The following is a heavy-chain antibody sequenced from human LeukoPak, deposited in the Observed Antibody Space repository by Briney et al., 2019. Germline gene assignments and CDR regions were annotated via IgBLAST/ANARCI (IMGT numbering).Heavy chain of an antibody. D-gene: IGHD6-13*01. CDR3: AKDKWAAAGPTPFDY. CDR1: GFSFSDYY. V-gene: IGHV3-11*04. CDR2: ISRGGSSK. Sequence: PGGSLRLSCAASGFSFSDYYMSWIRQAPGKGLEWVSSISRGGSSKYSADSVKGRFTISRDNAKNTLYLQMNSLRAEDTAVYYCAKDKWAAAGPTPFDYWGQGTLVTVSS. J-gene: IGHJ4*02.